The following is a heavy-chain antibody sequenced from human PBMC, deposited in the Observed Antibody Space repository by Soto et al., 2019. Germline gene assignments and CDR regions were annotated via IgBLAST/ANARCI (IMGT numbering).Heavy chain of an antibody. V-gene: IGHV4-4*07. J-gene: IGHJ4*02. Sequence: QVQLQESGPGLVKPSETLSLTCNVSGDSMSKYYWSWIRQPAGKGLEWIGRIYTSGSTNYNPSLKSRVTMSIDTSNNHFSLNLRSVTAADTAVYYCARTVGVAYYFDFWGQGALVTVSS. CDR1: GDSMSKYY. D-gene: IGHD1-26*01. CDR2: IYTSGST. CDR3: ARTVGVAYYFDF.